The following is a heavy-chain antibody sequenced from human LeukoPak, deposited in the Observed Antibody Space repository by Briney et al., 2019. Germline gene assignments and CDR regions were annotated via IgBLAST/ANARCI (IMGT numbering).Heavy chain of an antibody. CDR1: GFTFGDYA. J-gene: IGHJ1*01. CDR2: MRSKASGGTT. V-gene: IGHV3-49*04. CDR3: ARSYDRSGYYPGYFQH. D-gene: IGHD3-22*01. Sequence: PGGSLRLSCTASGFTFGDYAMTWVRQAPGKGLEWIGFMRSKASGGTTEYATSVKGRFTISRDDSKSIAYLQMNSLKTEDTAMYYCARSYDRSGYYPGYFQHWGQGTLVTVSS.